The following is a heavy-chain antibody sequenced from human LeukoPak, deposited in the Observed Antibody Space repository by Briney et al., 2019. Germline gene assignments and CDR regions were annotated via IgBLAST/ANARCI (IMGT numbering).Heavy chain of an antibody. J-gene: IGHJ4*02. CDR3: AKDFRIGYSAHFDY. CDR1: GFTLSPYS. CDR2: ISTSSSTI. Sequence: GGSLRLSCEASGFTLSPYSMNWVRQAPGKGLEWASYISTSSSTIYYADSVKGRFTISRDNAKNTVYLQMNSLRDEDTAVYYCAKDFRIGYSAHFDYWGQGALVTVSS. D-gene: IGHD2-21*01. V-gene: IGHV3-48*02.